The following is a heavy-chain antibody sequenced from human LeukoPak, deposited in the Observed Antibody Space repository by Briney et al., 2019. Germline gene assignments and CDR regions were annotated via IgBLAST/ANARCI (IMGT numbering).Heavy chain of an antibody. CDR1: GFTFSSYS. Sequence: PGGSLRLSCAASGFTFSSYSMNWVRQAPGKGLEWVTSISSSSSSYIYYADSVKGRFTISRDNAKNSLYLQMNSLRAEDTAVYYCAGDSSGYPADYWGQGTLVTVSS. V-gene: IGHV3-21*01. J-gene: IGHJ4*02. D-gene: IGHD3-22*01. CDR3: AGDSSGYPADY. CDR2: ISSSSSSYI.